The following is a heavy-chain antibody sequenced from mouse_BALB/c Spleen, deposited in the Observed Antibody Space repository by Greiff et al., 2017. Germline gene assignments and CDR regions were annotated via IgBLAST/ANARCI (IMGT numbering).Heavy chain of an antibody. CDR1: GFNINDTY. V-gene: IGHV14-3*02. D-gene: IGHD2-4*01. CDR3: AREVDDYAWFAY. J-gene: IGHJ3*01. CDR2: IDPANGNT. Sequence: VQLQQSGAELVKPGASVKLSCTASGFNINDTYMHWVKQRPEQGLEWIGRIDPANGNTKYDPKFQGKATITADTSSNTAYLQLSSLTSEDTAVYYCAREVDDYAWFAYWGQGTLGTVSA.